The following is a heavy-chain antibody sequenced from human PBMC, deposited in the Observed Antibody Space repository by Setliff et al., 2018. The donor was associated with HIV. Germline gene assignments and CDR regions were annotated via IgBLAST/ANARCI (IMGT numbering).Heavy chain of an antibody. CDR3: ARHEGRSYYDYVWGSSRPVDAFDI. D-gene: IGHD3-16*02. V-gene: IGHV4-61*09. CDR2: IYTSGST. J-gene: IGHJ3*02. CDR1: GGSISSGTYF. Sequence: KASETLSLTCTVSGGSISSGTYFWSWIRQPAGKGLEWIGHIYTSGSTNYNPSLKSRVTISVDTSKTQFSLKLSSVTAADTAVYYCARHEGRSYYDYVWGSSRPVDAFDIWGQGTMVTVSS.